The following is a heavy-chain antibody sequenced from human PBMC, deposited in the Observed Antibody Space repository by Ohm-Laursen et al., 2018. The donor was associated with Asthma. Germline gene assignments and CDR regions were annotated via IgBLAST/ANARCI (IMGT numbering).Heavy chain of an antibody. V-gene: IGHV3-30*03. CDR3: AREGSNSWSEGIWFDP. Sequence: SLRLSCAASGFTFSSYGMHWVRQAPGKGLEWVAVISYDGSNKYYADSVKGRFTISRDNSKNTLYLQMNSLRAEDTAVYYCAREGSNSWSEGIWFDPWGQGTLVTVSS. D-gene: IGHD6-13*01. CDR2: ISYDGSNK. CDR1: GFTFSSYG. J-gene: IGHJ5*02.